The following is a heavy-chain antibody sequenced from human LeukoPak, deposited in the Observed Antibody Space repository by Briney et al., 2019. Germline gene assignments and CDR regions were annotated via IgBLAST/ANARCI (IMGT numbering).Heavy chain of an antibody. CDR2: ISAYNGNT. Sequence: ASVKVSCKASGYTFTGYYMHWVRQAPGQGLEWMGWISAYNGNTNYAQKLQGRVTMTTDTSTSTAYMELRSLRSDDTAVYYCARSIHEYPVTTFDYWGQGTLVTVSS. CDR3: ARSIHEYPVTTFDY. CDR1: GYTFTGYY. J-gene: IGHJ4*02. D-gene: IGHD2-2*01. V-gene: IGHV1-18*04.